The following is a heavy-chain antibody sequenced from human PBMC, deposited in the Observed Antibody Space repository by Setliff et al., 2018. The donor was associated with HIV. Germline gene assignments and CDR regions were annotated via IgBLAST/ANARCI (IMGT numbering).Heavy chain of an antibody. CDR3: ARGEALKLGSWFDP. Sequence: ASVKVSCKASGGTFSNYAISWVRQAPGQGLEWMGGIFPLFNRANYAQNFQGRVTITADESTSTVYMELSSLRSEDTAVYYCARGEALKLGSWFDPWGQGTLVTVSS. CDR2: IFPLFNRA. CDR1: GGTFSNYA. V-gene: IGHV1-69*13. J-gene: IGHJ5*02. D-gene: IGHD7-27*01.